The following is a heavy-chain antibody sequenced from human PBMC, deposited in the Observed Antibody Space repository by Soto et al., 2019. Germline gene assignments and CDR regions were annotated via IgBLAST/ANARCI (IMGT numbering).Heavy chain of an antibody. J-gene: IGHJ6*03. CDR1: GGSISSSSYY. CDR2: IYYSGST. Sequence: SETLSLTCTVSGGSISSSSYYWGWIRQPPGKGLEWIGSIYYSGSTYYNPSLKSRVTISVDTSKNQFSLKLSSVTAADTAVYYCARQAGTSYYYYMDVWGKGTTVTVSS. D-gene: IGHD1-7*01. V-gene: IGHV4-39*01. CDR3: ARQAGTSYYYYMDV.